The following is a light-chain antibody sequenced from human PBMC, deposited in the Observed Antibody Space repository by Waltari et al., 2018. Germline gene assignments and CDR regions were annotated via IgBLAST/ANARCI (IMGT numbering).Light chain of an antibody. CDR3: MHGTDWPWT. J-gene: IGKJ1*01. CDR1: QSLVHSDGNTY. CDR2: RIP. Sequence: DVVMTQSPLSLPVTLGQPASISCKSRQSLVHSDGNTYLTWFQQRPGQSPRRLISRIPNRDSGVPDRFSGSGSGTDFTLRISRVEAEDVGIYYCMHGTDWPWTFGQGTKVEIK. V-gene: IGKV2-30*02.